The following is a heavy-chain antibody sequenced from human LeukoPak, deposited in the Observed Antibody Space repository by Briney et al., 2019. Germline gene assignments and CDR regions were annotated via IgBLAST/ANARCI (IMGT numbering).Heavy chain of an antibody. D-gene: IGHD5-24*01. CDR1: VFTFSSYG. Sequence: GGSLRLSCAASVFTFSSYGVHWVRQAPGKGLEWVAVIWYDGSNKYYADSVKGRFTISRDNSKNTLYLQMNSLRAEDTAVYYCARALEMDYWGQGTLVTVSS. V-gene: IGHV3-33*01. J-gene: IGHJ4*02. CDR2: IWYDGSNK. CDR3: ARALEMDY.